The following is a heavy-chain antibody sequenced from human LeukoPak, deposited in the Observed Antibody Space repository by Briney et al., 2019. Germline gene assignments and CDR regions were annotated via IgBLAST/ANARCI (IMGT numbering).Heavy chain of an antibody. CDR1: GFTFSSYS. V-gene: IGHV3-48*04. CDR2: ISSSSSTI. CDR3: ARDGFHGYSYGLST. J-gene: IGHJ5*02. Sequence: PGGSLRLSCAASGFTFSSYSMNWVRQAPGKGLEWVSYISSSSSTIYCADSVKGRFTISRDNAKNSLYLQMNSLRAEDTAVYYCARDGFHGYSYGLSTWGQGTLVTVSS. D-gene: IGHD5-18*01.